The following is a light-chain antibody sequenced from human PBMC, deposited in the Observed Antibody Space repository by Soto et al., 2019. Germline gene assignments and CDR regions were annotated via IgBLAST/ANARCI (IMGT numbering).Light chain of an antibody. V-gene: IGKV3-20*01. CDR2: DAS. CDR3: QQYDGSPLT. CDR1: QSLSSNY. Sequence: EIVLTKSPGTLSLSPGERVTLSCRASQSLSSNYLAWYQQKPGQAPRLLIYDASSRATGIPNRFSGSGSGTDFTLTISRLEPEDFALYFCQQYDGSPLTFGQGTKVDIK. J-gene: IGKJ1*01.